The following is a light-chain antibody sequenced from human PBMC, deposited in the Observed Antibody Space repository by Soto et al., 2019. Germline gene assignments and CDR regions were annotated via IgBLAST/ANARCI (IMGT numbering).Light chain of an antibody. CDR3: QQYNDWPPFT. CDR2: GAS. Sequence: EIVMSQSPATLSVSPGERATLSCRASQSVTTNLAWYQQKPGQAPRLLIYGASIRATGISARFSGSGSGTNFTLTISSLQSEDFADYYCQQYNDWPPFTFGQGTKLEIQ. CDR1: QSVTTN. J-gene: IGKJ2*01. V-gene: IGKV3-15*01.